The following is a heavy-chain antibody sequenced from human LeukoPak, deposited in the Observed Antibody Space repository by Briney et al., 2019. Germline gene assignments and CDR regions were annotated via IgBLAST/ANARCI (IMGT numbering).Heavy chain of an antibody. D-gene: IGHD2-15*01. CDR3: ATGVAARNWFDP. J-gene: IGHJ5*02. Sequence: ASVKVSCKVSGYTLTELSMHWVRQAPGKGLEWMGGFDPEDGETIYAQKFQGRVTMTEDPSTDTAYMELSSLRSEDTAVYYCATGVAARNWFDPWGQGTLVTVSS. CDR2: FDPEDGET. V-gene: IGHV1-24*01. CDR1: GYTLTELS.